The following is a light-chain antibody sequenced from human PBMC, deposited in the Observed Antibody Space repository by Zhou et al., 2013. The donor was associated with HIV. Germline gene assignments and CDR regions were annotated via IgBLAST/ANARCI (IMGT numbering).Light chain of an antibody. V-gene: IGKV1-6*01. J-gene: IGKJ4*01. CDR1: HDVKTH. Sequence: IQMTQSPSSLSASVGDRVTITCRASHDVKTHVAWYQQKPGKAPRLLISSASSLQPEVPSRFRGSGSGTNFTFFISCLQSEDFAIYFCHQYYTLPLTFGGGTMVEV. CDR3: HQYYTLPLT. CDR2: SAS.